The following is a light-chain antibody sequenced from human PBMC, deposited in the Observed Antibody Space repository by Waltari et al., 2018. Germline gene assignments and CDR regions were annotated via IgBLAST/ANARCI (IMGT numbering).Light chain of an antibody. CDR3: QQYHRSNPIT. CDR1: QSVSSN. J-gene: IGKJ5*01. CDR2: DAS. Sequence: EIVMTQSPATLSVSPGETATLSCRASQSVSSNVAWYQEKPGQAPRLLIYDASTRATSIPARFRCSASATEFTLTICRLNSEDFAVYYCQQYHRSNPITFGQETRLEIK. V-gene: IGKV3-15*01.